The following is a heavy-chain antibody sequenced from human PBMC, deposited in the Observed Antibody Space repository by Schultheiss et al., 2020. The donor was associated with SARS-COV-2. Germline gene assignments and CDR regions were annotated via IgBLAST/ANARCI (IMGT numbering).Heavy chain of an antibody. V-gene: IGHV4-39*07. J-gene: IGHJ4*02. CDR3: ARDQYYYDSSGYYRSFDY. CDR1: GGSISSSSYY. Sequence: SETLSLTCTVSGGSISSSSYYWGWIRQPPGKGLEWIGSIYHSGSTYYNPSLKSRVTISVDTSKNQFSLKLSSVTAADTAVYYCARDQYYYDSSGYYRSFDYWGQGTLVTVSS. D-gene: IGHD3-22*01. CDR2: IYHSGST.